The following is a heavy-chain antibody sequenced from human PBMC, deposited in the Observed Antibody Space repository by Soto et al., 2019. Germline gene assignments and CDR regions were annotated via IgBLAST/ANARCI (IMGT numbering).Heavy chain of an antibody. CDR3: ARAHHNDAFDI. CDR1: GFTFRSYI. CDR2: ISSSSSYI. V-gene: IGHV3-21*01. J-gene: IGHJ3*02. Sequence: GGSLRLSCAASGFTFRSYIINWVRQAPGKGLEWVSSISSSSSYIYYADSVKGRFTISRDNAKNSLYLQMNSLRAEDTAVYYCARAHHNDAFDIWGQGTMVTVS.